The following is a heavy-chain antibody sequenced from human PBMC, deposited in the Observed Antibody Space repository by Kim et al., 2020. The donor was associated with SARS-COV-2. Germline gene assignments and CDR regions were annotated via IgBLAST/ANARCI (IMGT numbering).Heavy chain of an antibody. Sequence: SETLSLTCAVYGGSFSGYYWSWIRQPPGKGLEWIGEINHSGSTNYNPSLKSRVTISVDTSKNQFSLKLSSVTAADTAVYYCARGPPKSSSWYRVPYYYYYGMDVWGQGTTVTVSS. CDR2: INHSGST. D-gene: IGHD6-13*01. CDR3: ARGPPKSSSWYRVPYYYYYGMDV. J-gene: IGHJ6*02. V-gene: IGHV4-34*01. CDR1: GGSFSGYY.